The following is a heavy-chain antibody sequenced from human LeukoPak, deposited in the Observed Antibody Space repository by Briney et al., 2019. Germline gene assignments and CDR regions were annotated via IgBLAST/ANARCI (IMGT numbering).Heavy chain of an antibody. Sequence: SETLSLTCTVSGGSIGSYYWSWIRQPPGKGLEWVGYIDYSGSTNYNPSLKSRVTISVDTSKNQFSLKLSSVTAADTAVYYCARRGVARYFDDWYFDLWGRGTLVTVSS. CDR1: GGSIGSYY. V-gene: IGHV4-59*01. CDR3: ARRGVARYFDDWYFDL. CDR2: IDYSGST. J-gene: IGHJ2*01. D-gene: IGHD3-9*01.